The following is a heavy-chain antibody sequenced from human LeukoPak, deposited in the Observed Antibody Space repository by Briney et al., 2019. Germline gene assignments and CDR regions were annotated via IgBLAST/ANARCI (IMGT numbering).Heavy chain of an antibody. J-gene: IGHJ3*02. CDR3: ARSSGYYEAFDI. V-gene: IGHV3-21*01. D-gene: IGHD3-22*01. CDR1: GFTFSSYS. CDR2: ISSSSSDI. Sequence: PVGSLRLSCAASGFTFSSYSMNWVRQAPGKGLEWVSSISSSSSDIYYADSVKGRFTISSDHAKNSLYLQMNRLRAEDTAVYYCARSSGYYEAFDIWGQGTMVTVSS.